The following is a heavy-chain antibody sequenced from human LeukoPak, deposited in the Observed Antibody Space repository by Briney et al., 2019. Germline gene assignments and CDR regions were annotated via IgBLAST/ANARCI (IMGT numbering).Heavy chain of an antibody. CDR3: ARAGDDILTGYVDY. Sequence: GGSLRLSCAASGFTFSSYAMHWVRQAPGKGLKWVAVISYDGSNKYYADSVKGRFTISRDNSKNTLYLQMNSLRAEDTAVYYCARAGDDILTGYVDYWGQGTLVTVSS. CDR2: ISYDGSNK. D-gene: IGHD3-9*01. V-gene: IGHV3-30-3*01. CDR1: GFTFSSYA. J-gene: IGHJ4*02.